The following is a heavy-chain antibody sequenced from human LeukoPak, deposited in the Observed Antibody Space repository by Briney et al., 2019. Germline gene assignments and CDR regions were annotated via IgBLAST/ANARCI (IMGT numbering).Heavy chain of an antibody. CDR1: GFTFSSYA. J-gene: IGHJ4*02. Sequence: GGSLRLSCAASGFTFSSYAMSWVRQAPGKGLEWVSAISGSGGSTYYADSVKGRFTISRDNSKNTLYLQMNSLRAEDTAVYYCATSDGVVVAATLSPFDYWGQGTLVTASS. CDR2: ISGSGGST. V-gene: IGHV3-23*01. D-gene: IGHD2-15*01. CDR3: ATSDGVVVAATLSPFDY.